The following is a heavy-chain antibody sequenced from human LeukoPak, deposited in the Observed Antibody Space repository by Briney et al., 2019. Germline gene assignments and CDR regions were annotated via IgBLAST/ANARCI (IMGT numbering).Heavy chain of an antibody. Sequence: SETLSLTCTVSGGSISSGGYYWSWIRQPPGKGLEWIGYIYHSGSTYYNPSLKSRVTISVDGSKNQFSLKLSSVTAADTAMYYCAREWDSSGYYPFDYWGQGTLVTVSS. CDR2: IYHSGST. CDR1: GGSISSGGYY. D-gene: IGHD3-22*01. CDR3: AREWDSSGYYPFDY. J-gene: IGHJ4*02. V-gene: IGHV4-30-2*01.